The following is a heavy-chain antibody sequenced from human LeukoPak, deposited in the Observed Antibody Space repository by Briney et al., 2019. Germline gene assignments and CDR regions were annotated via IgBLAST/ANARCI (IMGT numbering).Heavy chain of an antibody. J-gene: IGHJ4*02. CDR2: MNPNSGNT. CDR3: ARESGTTASFDY. D-gene: IGHD1-7*01. CDR1: GYTFTSYD. Sequence: ASVKVSCKASGYTFTSYDINWVRQATGQGLEWMGWMNPNSGNTGYAQKFQGRVTITRNTSISTAYMELSSLRSEDTAVYYCARESGTTASFDYWGQGTLVTVSS. V-gene: IGHV1-8*03.